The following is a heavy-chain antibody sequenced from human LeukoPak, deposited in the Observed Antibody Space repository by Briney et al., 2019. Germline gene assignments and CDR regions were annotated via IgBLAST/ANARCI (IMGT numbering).Heavy chain of an antibody. V-gene: IGHV3-74*01. CDR2: INSDGSIT. Sequence: PGGSLRLSCAASGFTFSSYWMHWVRQAPGKGLVWVSRINSDGSITSYADSVKGRFTISRDNAKNTLYLQMNSLRAEDTAVYYCARDGMHYGSGSYLPPGNWFDPWGQGTLVTVSS. D-gene: IGHD3-10*01. J-gene: IGHJ5*02. CDR3: ARDGMHYGSGSYLPPGNWFDP. CDR1: GFTFSSYW.